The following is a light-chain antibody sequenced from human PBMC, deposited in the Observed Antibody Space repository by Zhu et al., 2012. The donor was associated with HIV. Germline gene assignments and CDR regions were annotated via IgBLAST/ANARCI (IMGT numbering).Light chain of an antibody. CDR2: GTS. CDR1: QSITSNY. Sequence: EIVLTQSPGTLSLSPGERATLSCRASQSITSNYLAWYQQKPGQAPRLLIYGTSSRATGIPDSISGSGSGTDFSLTISSLEPEDSAVYYCQQYGSSPWTFGQGTKVEIK. J-gene: IGKJ1*01. V-gene: IGKV3-20*01. CDR3: QQYGSSPWT.